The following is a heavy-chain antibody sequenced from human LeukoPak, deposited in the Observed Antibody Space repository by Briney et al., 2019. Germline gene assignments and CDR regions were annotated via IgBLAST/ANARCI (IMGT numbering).Heavy chain of an antibody. D-gene: IGHD3-3*01. CDR2: ISGSGGST. Sequence: PGGSLRLSCAASGFTFSSYAMSWVRQAPGKGLEWVSAISGSGGSTYYADSVKGRFTISRDNSKNTLYLQMDSLRAEDTAVYYCAKPLTEHDFWSGYFNYYYGMDVWGQGTTVTVPS. CDR1: GFTFSSYA. CDR3: AKPLTEHDFWSGYFNYYYGMDV. V-gene: IGHV3-23*01. J-gene: IGHJ6*02.